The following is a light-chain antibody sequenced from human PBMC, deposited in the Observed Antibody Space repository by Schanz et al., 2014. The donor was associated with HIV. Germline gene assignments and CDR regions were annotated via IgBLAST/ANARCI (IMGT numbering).Light chain of an antibody. CDR3: QQYGSSPLT. J-gene: IGKJ4*01. V-gene: IGKV3-20*01. Sequence: DIVLTQSPGTLSLSPGERATLSCGASQRLSSSYLAWYQQKRDQPPRLVIYATSTRAAGFPDRFSGTGSGTDFTLTISSLEPEDFAVYYCQQYGSSPLTFGGGTKVEIK. CDR1: QRLSSSY. CDR2: ATS.